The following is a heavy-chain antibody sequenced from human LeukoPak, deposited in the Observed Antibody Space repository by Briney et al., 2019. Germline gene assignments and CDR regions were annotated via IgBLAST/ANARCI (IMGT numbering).Heavy chain of an antibody. CDR1: GGTFSSYA. D-gene: IGHD3-10*01. CDR3: ASGEYYGSGSYWDPCYFDY. Sequence: SVKVSCKASGGTFSSYAISWVRQAPGQGLEWMGGIIPIFGTANYAQKFQGRVTITTDESTSTAYMELSSLRSEDTAVYYCASGEYYGSGSYWDPCYFDYWGQGTLVTVSS. CDR2: IIPIFGTA. J-gene: IGHJ4*02. V-gene: IGHV1-69*05.